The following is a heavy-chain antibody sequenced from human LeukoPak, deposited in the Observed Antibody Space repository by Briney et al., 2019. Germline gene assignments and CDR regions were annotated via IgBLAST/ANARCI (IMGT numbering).Heavy chain of an antibody. V-gene: IGHV3-33*01. CDR3: ATRGYSYGSGLFDY. CDR2: IWYDGSNK. Sequence: GGSLRLSCAASGFTFSSYGMHWVRQAPGKGLEWVAVIWYDGSNKYYADSVKGRFTISRDNSKNTLYLQMNSLRAEDTAVYYCATRGYSYGSGLFDYWGQGTLVTVSS. D-gene: IGHD5-18*01. CDR1: GFTFSSYG. J-gene: IGHJ4*02.